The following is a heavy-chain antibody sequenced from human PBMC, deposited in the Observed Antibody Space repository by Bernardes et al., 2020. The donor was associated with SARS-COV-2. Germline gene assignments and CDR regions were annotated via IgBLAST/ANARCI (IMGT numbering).Heavy chain of an antibody. CDR2: ITWDGSTK. V-gene: IGHV3-43*01. CDR1: GFNFDDYT. J-gene: IGHJ4*02. D-gene: IGHD1-1*01. Sequence: GGSLRLSCAAAGFNFDDYTMHWVRQAPGKGLEWVSLITWDGSTKYYADSVKGRFTISRDNSKNSLYLQMDSLRSEDSAFYYCVKERSDIWRYFDYWGQGTLVTVSS. CDR3: VKERSDIWRYFDY.